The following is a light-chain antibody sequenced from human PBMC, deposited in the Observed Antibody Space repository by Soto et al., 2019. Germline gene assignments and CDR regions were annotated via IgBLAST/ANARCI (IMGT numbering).Light chain of an antibody. V-gene: IGKV1-5*03. CDR3: QQYNSYPVT. Sequence: DIQMTQSPSTLSASVGDRVTITCRASQSISSWLAWYQQKPGNAPKVLIYKASSLESGVPSRFSGSGSGTEFTLTISSLQPDDFATYYCQQYNSYPVTFGQGTKLEIK. CDR2: KAS. CDR1: QSISSW. J-gene: IGKJ2*01.